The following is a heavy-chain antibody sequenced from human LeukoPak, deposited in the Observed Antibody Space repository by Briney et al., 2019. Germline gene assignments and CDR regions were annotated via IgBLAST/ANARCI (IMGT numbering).Heavy chain of an antibody. D-gene: IGHD3-22*01. CDR2: IIPIFGTA. CDR1: GGTFSSYA. Sequence: SVKVACKASGGTFSSYAISWVRQAPGQGLEWMGGIIPIFGTANYAQKFQGRVTITADESTSTAYMELSSLRSEDTAVYYCARGDYYDRRLDYWGQGTLVTVSS. J-gene: IGHJ4*02. V-gene: IGHV1-69*13. CDR3: ARGDYYDRRLDY.